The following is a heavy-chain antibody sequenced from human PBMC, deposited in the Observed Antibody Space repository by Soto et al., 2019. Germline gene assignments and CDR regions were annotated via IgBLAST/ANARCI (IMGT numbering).Heavy chain of an antibody. CDR3: ARVGEGRIVGATLFSY. V-gene: IGHV3-30-3*01. D-gene: IGHD1-26*01. J-gene: IGHJ4*02. Sequence: QVQLVESGGGVVQPGRSLRLSCAASGFTFSSYAMHWVRQAPGKGLEWVAVISYDGSNRYYADSVKGRFTISRDNSKNMLYQQMNSLRSDDTAVYYCARVGEGRIVGATLFSYWGQGTLVTVSS. CDR2: ISYDGSNR. CDR1: GFTFSSYA.